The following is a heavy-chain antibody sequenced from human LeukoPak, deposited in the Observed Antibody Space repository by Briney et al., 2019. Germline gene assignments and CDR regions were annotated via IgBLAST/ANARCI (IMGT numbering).Heavy chain of an antibody. V-gene: IGHV3-7*03. Sequence: GGSLRLSCAASGFTFSYHWMTWVRQAPGKGLEWVANIKNDGAVKNYVDSVKGRFTISRDNSKNTLYLQMNSLRAEDTAVYYCAKSPNGDLSFGYWGQGTLVTVSS. CDR2: IKNDGAVK. CDR1: GFTFSYHW. J-gene: IGHJ4*02. D-gene: IGHD7-27*01. CDR3: AKSPNGDLSFGY.